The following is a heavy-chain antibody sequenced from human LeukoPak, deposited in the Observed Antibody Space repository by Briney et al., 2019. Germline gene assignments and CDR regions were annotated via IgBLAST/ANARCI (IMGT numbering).Heavy chain of an antibody. Sequence: PGGSLRLSCAASGFTFNNFEMNWVRQAPGKGLEWVSYISSGGSGKYYADSVKGRFTISRDNAENSLYLQMNSLRAEDTAIYYCASLKYCANGICYSRYYFDYWGQGTLVTVSS. CDR2: ISSGGSGK. D-gene: IGHD2-8*01. V-gene: IGHV3-48*03. J-gene: IGHJ4*02. CDR1: GFTFNNFE. CDR3: ASLKYCANGICYSRYYFDY.